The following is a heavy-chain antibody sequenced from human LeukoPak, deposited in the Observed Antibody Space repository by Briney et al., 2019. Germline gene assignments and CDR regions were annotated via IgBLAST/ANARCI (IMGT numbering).Heavy chain of an antibody. J-gene: IGHJ4*02. Sequence: SETLSLTCTVSGYSISSGYYWGWIRQPPGKGLEWIGSIYHSGSTYYNPSLKSRVTISVDKSKNQFSLKLSSVTAADTAVYYCAIIPDGLRYFDWLSDWGQGTLVTVSS. D-gene: IGHD3-9*01. V-gene: IGHV4-38-2*02. CDR1: GYSISSGYY. CDR2: IYHSGST. CDR3: AIIPDGLRYFDWLSD.